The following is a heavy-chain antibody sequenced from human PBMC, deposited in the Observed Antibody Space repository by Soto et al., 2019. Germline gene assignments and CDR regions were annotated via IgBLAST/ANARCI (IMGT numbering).Heavy chain of an antibody. CDR2: IYYSGST. J-gene: IGHJ5*02. V-gene: IGHV4-30-4*01. CDR3: ARKKPPRLFPLHSWFDP. D-gene: IGHD2-21*01. Sequence: SETLSLTCSFSGGSISSGDYYLSWIRQPPGKGLECIGYIYYSGSTYYNPSLKSRVTISVDTSKNQFSLKLSSVTAADTAVYYCARKKPPRLFPLHSWFDPWGQGTLVTVSS. CDR1: GGSISSGDYY.